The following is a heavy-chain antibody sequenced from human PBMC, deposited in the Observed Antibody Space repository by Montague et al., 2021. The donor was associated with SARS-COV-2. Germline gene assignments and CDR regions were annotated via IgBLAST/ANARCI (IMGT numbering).Heavy chain of an antibody. V-gene: IGHV4-59*01. CDR1: GGSMRGYY. CDR2: IYYSGST. CDR3: ARVHYYTGYVDS. D-gene: IGHD1-26*01. J-gene: IGHJ4*02. Sequence: SETLSLTCTVSGGSMRGYYWSWIRQPPWEGLEWIGYIYYSGSTDYNPSLNSRVTISLDTSKNQFSLNLRSVTAADTAFYYCARVHYYTGYVDSWGQGTLVSVSS.